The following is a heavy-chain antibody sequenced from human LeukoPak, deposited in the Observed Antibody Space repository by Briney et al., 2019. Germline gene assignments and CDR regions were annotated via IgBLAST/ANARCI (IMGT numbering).Heavy chain of an antibody. V-gene: IGHV1-69*13. Sequence: GASVKVSCKASGGTFSSYAISWVRQAPGQGLEWMGGIIPIFGTANYAQKFQGRVTITADESTSTAYVELSSLRSEDTAAYYCARGHVDTAMVSGFDPWGQGTLVTVSS. J-gene: IGHJ5*02. CDR2: IIPIFGTA. CDR1: GGTFSSYA. CDR3: ARGHVDTAMVSGFDP. D-gene: IGHD5-18*01.